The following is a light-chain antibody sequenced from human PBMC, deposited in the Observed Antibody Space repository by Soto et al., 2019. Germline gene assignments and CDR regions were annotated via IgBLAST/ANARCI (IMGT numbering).Light chain of an antibody. J-gene: IGLJ1*01. CDR3: SSFKGTNSFV. CDR1: SSDVGAYDY. Sequence: QSALTQPPSASGSPGQSVTISCTGTSSDVGAYDYVSWYQQRPGEAPKLIIYEVSKRPSGVPDRIFASKPGNTASLTVSGLQADDEANYYCSSFKGTNSFVFGTGTKSPS. CDR2: EVS. V-gene: IGLV2-8*01.